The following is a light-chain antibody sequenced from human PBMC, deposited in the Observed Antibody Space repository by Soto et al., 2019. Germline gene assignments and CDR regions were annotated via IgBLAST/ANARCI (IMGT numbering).Light chain of an antibody. J-gene: IGKJ4*01. V-gene: IGKV3-20*01. CDR2: GAS. Sequence: ENVLKQSPGTVSLSPGERATLSCRASQSVSSSSLAWYQQRPGQAPRLLIYGASTRATGIPDRFSGSESGTDFTLIISRLEPEDFAVYYCQQYGSSPSFGGGTKVEIK. CDR1: QSVSSSS. CDR3: QQYGSSPS.